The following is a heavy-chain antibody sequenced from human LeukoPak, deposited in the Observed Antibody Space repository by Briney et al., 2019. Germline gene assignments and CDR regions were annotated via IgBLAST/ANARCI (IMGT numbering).Heavy chain of an antibody. CDR1: GFTFSSYG. CDR3: ARVLSGRGSLYDYYYYMDV. D-gene: IGHD3-10*01. Sequence: GGSLRLSCGASGFTFSSYGMHWVRQAPGKGLEWVAFIRYDGNNKYQPDSVKGRFTISRDNSKNTLYLQMNSLRAEDTAVYYCARVLSGRGSLYDYYYYMDVWGKGTTVTIS. V-gene: IGHV3-30*02. J-gene: IGHJ6*03. CDR2: IRYDGNNK.